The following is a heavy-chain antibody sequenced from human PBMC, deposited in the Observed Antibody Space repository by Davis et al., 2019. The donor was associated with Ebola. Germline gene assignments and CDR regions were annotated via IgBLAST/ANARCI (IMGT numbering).Heavy chain of an antibody. CDR2: ISAYNGNT. V-gene: IGHV1-18*04. CDR1: GYTFTSYY. Sequence: AASVKVSCKASGYTFTSYYMHWVRQAPGQGLEWMGWISAYNGNTNYAQKLQGRVTMTTDTSTSTAYMELRSLRSDDTAVYYCARGPNSHRGDYWGQGTLVTVSS. D-gene: IGHD4-23*01. CDR3: ARGPNSHRGDY. J-gene: IGHJ4*02.